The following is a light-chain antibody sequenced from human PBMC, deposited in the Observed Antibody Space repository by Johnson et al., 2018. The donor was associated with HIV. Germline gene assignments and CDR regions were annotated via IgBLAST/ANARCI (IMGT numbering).Light chain of an antibody. Sequence: QSVLTQPPSVSAAPGQKVTISCSGSSSNIGINYVSWYQQLPGTAPKLLIYENNKRPSGIPDRFSGSKSGTSATLGITGLQTGDEADYYCATWDSRLSAGHVFGTGTKVTVL. J-gene: IGLJ1*01. V-gene: IGLV1-51*02. CDR3: ATWDSRLSAGHV. CDR1: SSNIGINY. CDR2: ENN.